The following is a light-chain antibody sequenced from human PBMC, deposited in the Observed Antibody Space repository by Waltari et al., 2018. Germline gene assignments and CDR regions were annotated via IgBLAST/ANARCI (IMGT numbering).Light chain of an antibody. V-gene: IGLV3-10*03. CDR2: DDN. J-gene: IGLJ2*01. CDR1: GLPKQY. Sequence: YDLTQPPSVSVSPGQTAAITCSGDGLPKQYTFWYQQQSGQAPVLVMYDDNKRPAGIPGRFSGSRAGTVGTLTITGAEVDDEDDYYCYSKDTDGGSQGKIGGGTKLTVL. CDR3: YSKDTDGGSQGK.